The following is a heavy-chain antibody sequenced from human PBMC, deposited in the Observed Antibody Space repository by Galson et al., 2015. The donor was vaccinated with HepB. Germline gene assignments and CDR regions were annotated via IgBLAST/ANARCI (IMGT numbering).Heavy chain of an antibody. V-gene: IGHV3-30*04. J-gene: IGHJ4*02. Sequence: SLRLSCAASGFTFSSYAMHWVRQAPGKGLEWVAVISYDGSNKYYADSVKGRFTISRDNSKNTLYLQMNSLRAEDTAVYYCARDRYSSGWYYIDYWGQGTLVTVSS. CDR2: ISYDGSNK. CDR3: ARDRYSSGWYYIDY. CDR1: GFTFSSYA. D-gene: IGHD6-19*01.